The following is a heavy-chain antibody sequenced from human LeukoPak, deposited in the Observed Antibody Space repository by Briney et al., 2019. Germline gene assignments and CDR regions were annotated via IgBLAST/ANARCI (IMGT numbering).Heavy chain of an antibody. J-gene: IGHJ6*03. V-gene: IGHV4-4*07. D-gene: IGHD3-10*01. CDR3: ASSLLERGSGSYLWYYYYMDV. CDR2: IYTSGST. CDR1: GGSISSYY. Sequence: PSETLSLTCTVSGGSISSYYWSWIRQPAGKGLEWIGRIYTSGSTNYNPSLKSRVTMSVDTSKNQFSLKLSSVNAADTAVYYCASSLLERGSGSYLWYYYYMDVWGKGTTVTVSS.